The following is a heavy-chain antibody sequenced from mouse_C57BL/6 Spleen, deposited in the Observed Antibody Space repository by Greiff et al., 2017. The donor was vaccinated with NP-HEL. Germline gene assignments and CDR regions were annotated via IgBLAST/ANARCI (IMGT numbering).Heavy chain of an antibody. CDR2: INPNNGGT. CDR3: ARKRYYFDC. J-gene: IGHJ2*01. CDR1: GYTFTDYY. V-gene: IGHV1-26*01. Sequence: VQLQQSGPELVKPGASVKISCKASGYTFTDYYMNWVKQSPGKSLEWIGDINPNNGGTSYNQKFKGKATLTVDKSSSTAYMELRSLTSEDSAVYYCARKRYYFDCWGQVATLTVSS.